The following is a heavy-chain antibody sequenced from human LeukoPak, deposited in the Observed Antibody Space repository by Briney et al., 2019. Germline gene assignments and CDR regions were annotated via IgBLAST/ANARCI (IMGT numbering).Heavy chain of an antibody. CDR1: GYTFTSYG. Sequence: ASVKVSCKASGYTFTSYGISWVRQAPGQGLEWMGWISAYNGNTNYAQKLQGRVTMTTDASTSTAYMELRSLRSDDTAVYYCARDRRGYYYGSGSYFGYWGQGTLVTVSS. D-gene: IGHD3-10*01. CDR2: ISAYNGNT. V-gene: IGHV1-18*04. J-gene: IGHJ4*02. CDR3: ARDRRGYYYGSGSYFGY.